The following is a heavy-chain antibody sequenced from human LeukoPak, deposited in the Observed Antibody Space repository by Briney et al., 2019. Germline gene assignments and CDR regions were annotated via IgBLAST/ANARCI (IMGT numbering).Heavy chain of an antibody. CDR2: ISSSSSYI. J-gene: IGHJ4*02. CDR3: ARGGVWDSSGYSNY. V-gene: IGHV3-21*01. D-gene: IGHD3-22*01. Sequence: GGSLRLSCAASGFTFSTYSMNWVRQAPGKGLEWVSSISSSSSYIYYADSVKGRFTISRDNAKNSLYLQMNSLRAEDTAVYYCARGGVWDSSGYSNYWGQGTLVTVSS. CDR1: GFTFSTYS.